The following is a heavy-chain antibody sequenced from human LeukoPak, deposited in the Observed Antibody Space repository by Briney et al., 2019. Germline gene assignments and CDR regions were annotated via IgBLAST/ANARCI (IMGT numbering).Heavy chain of an antibody. CDR1: GGSFSGYY. D-gene: IGHD3-16*02. J-gene: IGHJ4*02. CDR3: ARRDYDYVWGSYRYKGAFDY. Sequence: SETLSLTCAVYGGSFSGYYWSWIRQPPGKGLEWIGEINHSGSTNYNPSLKSRVTISVDTSKNQFSLKLSSVTAADTAVYYCARRDYDYVWGSYRYKGAFDYWGQGTLVTVSS. V-gene: IGHV4-34*01. CDR2: INHSGST.